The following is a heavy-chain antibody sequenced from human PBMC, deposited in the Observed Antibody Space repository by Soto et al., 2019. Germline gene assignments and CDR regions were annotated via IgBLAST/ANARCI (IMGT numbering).Heavy chain of an antibody. CDR3: ARDNLNLGYCSSTSCPYYGMDV. V-gene: IGHV4-31*03. D-gene: IGHD2-2*01. J-gene: IGHJ6*02. CDR1: GDSIKSGSVY. CDR2: ITYSGMT. Sequence: SETLSLTCSVNGDSIKSGSVYWSWIRQSPGNGLEYIGYITYSGMTFQNPSLKSRVTISVDTSKNQFSLKLSSVTAADTAVYYCARDNLNLGYCSSTSCPYYGMDVWGQGTTVTVSS.